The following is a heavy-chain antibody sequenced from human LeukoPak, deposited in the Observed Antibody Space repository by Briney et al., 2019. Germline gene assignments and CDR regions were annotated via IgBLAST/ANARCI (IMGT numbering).Heavy chain of an antibody. CDR1: GFTFSSYD. CDR3: AKSHITRYPLQYYFDL. J-gene: IGHJ4*02. Sequence: GGSLSLYCAASGFTFSSYDMSWLRQTPQKGLEWVSGISVTGDITYYADSVKGRFTIARDNSRTTLYLRLNSLSADYTAVYYCAKSHITRYPLQYYFDLWGQGAQVIVSS. D-gene: IGHD2-21*01. CDR2: ISVTGDIT. V-gene: IGHV3-23*01.